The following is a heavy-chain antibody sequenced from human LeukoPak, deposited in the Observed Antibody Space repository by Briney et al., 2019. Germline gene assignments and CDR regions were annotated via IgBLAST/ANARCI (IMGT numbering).Heavy chain of an antibody. CDR2: ISSSSYI. D-gene: IGHD6-13*01. V-gene: IGHV3-21*01. Sequence: PGGSLRLSCAASGFTFSSYSMNWVRQAPGKGLEWVSSISSSSYIYYADSVKGRFTISRDNAKNSLYLQMNSLRAEDTAVYYCARTIAAAGPFDYWGQGTLVTVSS. CDR3: ARTIAAAGPFDY. J-gene: IGHJ4*02. CDR1: GFTFSSYS.